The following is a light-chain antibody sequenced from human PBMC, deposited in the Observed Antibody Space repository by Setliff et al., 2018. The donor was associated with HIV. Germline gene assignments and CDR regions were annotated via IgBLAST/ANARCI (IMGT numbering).Light chain of an antibody. Sequence: QSVLTQPPSASGSPGQSVTISCTGTSSDVGGYNYVSWYQQLPGKAPKLMIYEVTKRPSGVPDRFSGSKSGNTASLTVSGLQPEDGADYYCSSSAGTNTFEVFGGGTKVTVL. J-gene: IGLJ3*02. CDR2: EVT. V-gene: IGLV2-8*01. CDR1: SSDVGGYNY. CDR3: SSSAGTNTFEV.